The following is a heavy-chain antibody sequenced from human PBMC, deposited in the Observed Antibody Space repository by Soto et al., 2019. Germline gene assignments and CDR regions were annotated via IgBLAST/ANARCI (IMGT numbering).Heavy chain of an antibody. V-gene: IGHV1-69*13. CDR3: ASSRAGYNWFDP. Sequence: SVKVSCKASGGTFSSYAISWVRQAPGQGLEWMGGIIPIFGTANYAQKFQGRVTITADESTSTAYMELSSLRSEDTAVYYCASSRAGYNWFDPWGQGTLVTVSS. D-gene: IGHD2-2*01. J-gene: IGHJ5*02. CDR2: IIPIFGTA. CDR1: GGTFSSYA.